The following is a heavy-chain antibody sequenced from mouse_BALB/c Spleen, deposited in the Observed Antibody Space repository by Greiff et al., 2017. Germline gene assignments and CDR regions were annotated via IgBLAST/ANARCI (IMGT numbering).Heavy chain of an antibody. CDR2: ISYSGST. CDR1: GYSITSDYA. J-gene: IGHJ1*01. CDR3: ARLITTRDWYFDV. D-gene: IGHD2-4*01. V-gene: IGHV3-2*02. Sequence: VQLKESGPGLVKPSQSLSLTCTVTGYSITSDYAWNWIRQFPGNKLEWMGYISYSGSTSYNPSLKSRISITRDTSKNQFFLQLNSVTTEDTATYYCARLITTRDWYFDVWGAGTTVTVSS.